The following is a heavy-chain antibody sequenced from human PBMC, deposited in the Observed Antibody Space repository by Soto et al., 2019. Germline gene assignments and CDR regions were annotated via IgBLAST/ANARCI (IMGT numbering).Heavy chain of an antibody. Sequence: ASVKVSCKASGYTFTGYYMHWVRLAPGQGLEWMGIVNPSGGSTRYAQKFQGRVTVTRDTSTSTVYMELSSLGSEDTAVYYCARGDCSGGNCPSGYYMDVWGKGTTVTVSS. CDR1: GYTFTGYY. CDR2: VNPSGGST. D-gene: IGHD2-15*01. V-gene: IGHV1-46*03. CDR3: ARGDCSGGNCPSGYYMDV. J-gene: IGHJ6*03.